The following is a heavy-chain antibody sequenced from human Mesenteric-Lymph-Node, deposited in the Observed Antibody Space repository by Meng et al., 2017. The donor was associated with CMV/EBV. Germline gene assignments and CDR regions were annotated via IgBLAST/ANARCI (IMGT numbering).Heavy chain of an antibody. J-gene: IGHJ4*02. Sequence: ASVKVSCKASGYTFTSYYMHWVRQAPGQGLEWMGIINPSGGSTSYAQKFQGRVTMTRDTSTNTVYVELRSLTSEDTAVYYCARVSGGWEILHFDYWGQGTLVTVSS. CDR3: ARVSGGWEILHFDY. CDR1: GYTFTSYY. V-gene: IGHV1-46*01. CDR2: INPSGGST. D-gene: IGHD1-26*01.